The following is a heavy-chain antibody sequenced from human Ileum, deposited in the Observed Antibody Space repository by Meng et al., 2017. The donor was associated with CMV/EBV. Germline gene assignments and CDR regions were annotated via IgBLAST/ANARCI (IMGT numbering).Heavy chain of an antibody. CDR3: ARGYCSGATCYPYYFDY. D-gene: IGHD2-15*01. V-gene: IGHV4-4*07. CDR2: IHIGGTT. Sequence: QGQLQGSGHGLWKPSQTLSLTCPVSGDSISRNYWNWIRQPAGKGLESIGRIHIGGTTDYNPSLKSRVTMSVDTSKNQLSLKLTSVTAADTAVYYCARGYCSGATCYPYYFDYWGQGTLVTVSS. CDR1: GDSISRNY. J-gene: IGHJ4*02.